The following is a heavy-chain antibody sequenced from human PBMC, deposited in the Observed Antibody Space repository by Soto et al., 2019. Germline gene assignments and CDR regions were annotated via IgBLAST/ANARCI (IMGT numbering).Heavy chain of an antibody. CDR2: ISYDGSNK. D-gene: IGHD3-22*01. Sequence: QVQLVESGGGVVQPGRSLRLSCAASGFTFSSYAMHWVRQAPGKGLEWVAVISYDGSNKYYADSVKGRFTISRDKSKNTLYLQMNSLRAEDTAVYYCAREGYDSSGYYYRLDYWGQGTLVTVSS. CDR3: AREGYDSSGYYYRLDY. V-gene: IGHV3-30-3*01. CDR1: GFTFSSYA. J-gene: IGHJ4*02.